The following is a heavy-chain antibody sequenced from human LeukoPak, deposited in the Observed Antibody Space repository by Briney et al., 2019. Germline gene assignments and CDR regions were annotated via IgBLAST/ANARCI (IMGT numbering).Heavy chain of an antibody. CDR2: INPNSGGT. CDR3: ARDSSGYYSLDY. Sequence: ASVKVSCKASGYTFTGYYMHWVRQAPGQGLEWMGWINPNSGGTNYAQRFQGRVTMTRDTSISTAYMELSRLRSDDTAVYYCARDSSGYYSLDYWGQGTLVTVSS. D-gene: IGHD3-22*01. J-gene: IGHJ4*02. CDR1: GYTFTGYY. V-gene: IGHV1-2*02.